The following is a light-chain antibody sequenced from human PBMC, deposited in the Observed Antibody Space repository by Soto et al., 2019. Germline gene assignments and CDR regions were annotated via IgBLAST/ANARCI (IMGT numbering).Light chain of an antibody. V-gene: IGLV2-14*03. J-gene: IGLJ1*01. CDR3: GSYSSSSTLYV. CDR2: DVS. CDR1: SSDVGGSNY. Sequence: QSALTQPASVSGSPGQSITISCTGTSSDVGGSNYVSWYQQHPGKAPKLMIYDVSNRPSGVSNRFSGSKSGNTASLTISGLQAEDEADYYCGSYSSSSTLYVFGTGTNHRP.